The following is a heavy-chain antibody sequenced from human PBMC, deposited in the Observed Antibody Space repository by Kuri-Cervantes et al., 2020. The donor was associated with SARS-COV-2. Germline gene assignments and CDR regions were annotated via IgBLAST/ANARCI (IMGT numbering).Heavy chain of an antibody. J-gene: IGHJ5*02. CDR3: ARVGVYCSSTSCYPNWFDP. V-gene: IGHV4-34*01. D-gene: IGHD2-2*01. Sequence: GSLRLSCAVYGGSFSGYYWSWIRQPPGKGLEWIGEINHSGSTYYNPSLKSRVTISVDTSKNQFSLKLSSVTAADTAVYYCARVGVYCSSTSCYPNWFDPWGQGTLVTVSS. CDR1: GGSFSGYY. CDR2: INHSGST.